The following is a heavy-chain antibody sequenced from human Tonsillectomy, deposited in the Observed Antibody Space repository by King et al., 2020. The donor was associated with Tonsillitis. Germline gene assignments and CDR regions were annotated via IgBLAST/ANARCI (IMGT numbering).Heavy chain of an antibody. J-gene: IGHJ4*02. CDR3: AKARDYGNLGFDS. V-gene: IGHV3-23*04. CDR2: ISTSGAST. CDR1: GFTFNDYD. D-gene: IGHD4-17*01. Sequence: VQLVESGGGLAQPGGSLRLSCAASGFTFNDYDMNWVRQAPGKGLEWVSTISTSGASTYLADSVRGRFTVSRDNSNNTLYLHSNSLRAADTAVYFCAKARDYGNLGFDSWGQGTLVTVSS.